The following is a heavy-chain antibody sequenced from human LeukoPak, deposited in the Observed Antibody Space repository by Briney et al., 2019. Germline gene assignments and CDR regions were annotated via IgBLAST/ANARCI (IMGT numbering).Heavy chain of an antibody. D-gene: IGHD3-22*01. V-gene: IGHV3-11*01. J-gene: IGHJ4*02. CDR2: ISSSGNTI. Sequence: PGGSLRLSCAASGFTFSDYYMSWIRQAPGKGLEWVSYISSSGNTIYYADSVKGRFTISRDNAKNSLHLQMNSLRAEDTDVYYCARPDYYDSSEGTDYWGQGTLVTVSS. CDR1: GFTFSDYY. CDR3: ARPDYYDSSEGTDY.